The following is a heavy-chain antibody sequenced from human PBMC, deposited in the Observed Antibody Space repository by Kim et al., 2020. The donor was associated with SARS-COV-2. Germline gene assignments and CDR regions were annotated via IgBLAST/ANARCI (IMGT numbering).Heavy chain of an antibody. CDR3: AKDFNGRRSRTPDWFDP. CDR2: ISYDGSNK. J-gene: IGHJ5*02. CDR1: GFTFSSYG. V-gene: IGHV3-30*18. D-gene: IGHD2-2*01. Sequence: GGSLRLSCAASGFTFSSYGMHWVRQAPGKGLEWVAVISYDGSNKYYADSVKGRFTISRDNSKNTLYLQMNSLRAEDTAVYYCAKDFNGRRSRTPDWFDPWGQGTPVTASP.